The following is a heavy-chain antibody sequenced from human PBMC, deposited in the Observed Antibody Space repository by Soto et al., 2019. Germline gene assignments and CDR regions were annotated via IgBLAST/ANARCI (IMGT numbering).Heavy chain of an antibody. CDR1: GFTFSSYA. J-gene: IGHJ3*02. CDR3: AKDGPPSEICSSTITHCSSLRHGGFHAFDI. D-gene: IGHD2-2*01. CDR2: ISGSGGST. Sequence: EVQLLESGGGLVQPGGSLRLSCAASGFTFSSYAMSWVRQAPGKGLEWVSAISGSGGSTYYADSVKGRFTISRDNSKNTLYLQMNSLRAEDTAVYYCAKDGPPSEICSSTITHCSSLRHGGFHAFDIWGQGTMVTVSS. V-gene: IGHV3-23*01.